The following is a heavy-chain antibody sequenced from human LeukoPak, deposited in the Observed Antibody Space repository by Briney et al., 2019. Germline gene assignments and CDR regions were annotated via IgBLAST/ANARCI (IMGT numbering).Heavy chain of an antibody. V-gene: IGHV1-69*13. CDR3: ARDIQPGFYFDY. J-gene: IGHJ4*02. CDR1: GGTFISYA. Sequence: ASVKVSCKASGGTFISYAISWVRQAPGQGLEWMGGIIPIFGTANYAQKFQGRVTITADESTSTAYMELSSLRSEDTAVYYCARDIQPGFYFDYWGQGTLVTVSS. D-gene: IGHD5-18*01. CDR2: IIPIFGTA.